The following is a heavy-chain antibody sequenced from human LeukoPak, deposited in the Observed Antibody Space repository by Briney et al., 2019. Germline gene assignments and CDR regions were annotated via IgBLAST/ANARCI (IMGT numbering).Heavy chain of an antibody. CDR3: ARVPRLELLWFDP. J-gene: IGHJ5*02. Sequence: GASVKVSCKASGYTSTSYGISWVRQAPGQGLEWMGWISAYNGSTNYAQKLQGRVTMTTDTSTSTAYMELRSLRSDDTAVYYCARVPRLELLWFDPWGQGTLVTVSS. V-gene: IGHV1-18*01. D-gene: IGHD1-26*01. CDR1: GYTSTSYG. CDR2: ISAYNGST.